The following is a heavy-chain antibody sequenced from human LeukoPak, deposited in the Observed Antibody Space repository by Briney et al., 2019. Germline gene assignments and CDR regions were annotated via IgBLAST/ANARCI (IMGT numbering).Heavy chain of an antibody. CDR1: GYTFTNYG. Sequence: GASVKVSCKASGYTFTNYGITWVRQAPGQGLEWMGWISGYQGSTKYAQNFQGRVTMTTDTSTSTAYMELRSLRSDDTAVYYCARGSRVGSGWFEDYWGQGTLVTVSS. D-gene: IGHD6-19*01. CDR3: ARGSRVGSGWFEDY. V-gene: IGHV1-18*01. CDR2: ISGYQGST. J-gene: IGHJ4*02.